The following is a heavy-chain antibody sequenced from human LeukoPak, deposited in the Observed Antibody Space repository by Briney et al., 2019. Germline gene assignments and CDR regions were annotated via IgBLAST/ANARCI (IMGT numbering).Heavy chain of an antibody. CDR2: IYNSGST. D-gene: IGHD5-18*01. Sequence: PSETLSLTCTVSGGSISSYYWSWIRQPPGKGLEWIGYIYNSGSTNYNPSLKSRVTISVDTSKNQFSLKLSSVTAADTAVYYCARHIGLGYRYGYPYFDYWGPGTLVTVSS. J-gene: IGHJ4*02. CDR1: GGSISSYY. V-gene: IGHV4-59*08. CDR3: ARHIGLGYRYGYPYFDY.